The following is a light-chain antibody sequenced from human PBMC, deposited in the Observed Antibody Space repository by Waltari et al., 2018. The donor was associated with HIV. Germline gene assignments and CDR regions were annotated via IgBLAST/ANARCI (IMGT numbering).Light chain of an antibody. V-gene: IGKV1-8*01. J-gene: IGKJ5*01. CDR1: QDIGTF. Sequence: AVRMTQSPSSFPASTGDRVTIPCRASQDIGTFLAWYQQKPGNAPTLLVHSASTLQYGVPSRCYGNVSGTEFSLTISCLQSEDSGTYDCQQYNTSPITFGQGTRLDIK. CDR3: QQYNTSPIT. CDR2: SAS.